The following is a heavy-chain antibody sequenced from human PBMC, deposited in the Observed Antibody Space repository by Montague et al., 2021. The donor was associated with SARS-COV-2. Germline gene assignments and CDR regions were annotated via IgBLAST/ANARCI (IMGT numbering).Heavy chain of an antibody. Sequence: FLRLSCAASGFHFTHYAMYWLRQAPGKGLDWVATISYDGTKTYYTDSVKGRFTISRDNSKDTLHLQLSSLRLDDTAIYYCARGGRYFDWLLLPYWGQGALVTVSS. CDR1: GFHFTHYA. J-gene: IGHJ4*02. CDR3: ARGGRYFDWLLLPY. D-gene: IGHD3-9*01. V-gene: IGHV3-30*04. CDR2: ISYDGTKT.